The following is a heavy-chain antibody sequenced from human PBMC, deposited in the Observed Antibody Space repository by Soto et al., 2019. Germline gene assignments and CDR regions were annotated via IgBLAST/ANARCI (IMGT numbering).Heavy chain of an antibody. J-gene: IGHJ3*01. CDR2: ISPGADVS. D-gene: IGHD1-20*01. CDR3: VRRAITATTKWGALEV. CDR1: GFTFSSFV. V-gene: IGHV3-23*01. Sequence: EVQLLESGGGLVQPGGSLRLSCAASGFTFSSFVMNWVRQAPGKGLEWVSTISPGADVSHYTDSVKDRVTLSRENSRRTLHLQMESLSVGDAAVYFCVRRAITATTKWGALEVWGQGTAVTVSS.